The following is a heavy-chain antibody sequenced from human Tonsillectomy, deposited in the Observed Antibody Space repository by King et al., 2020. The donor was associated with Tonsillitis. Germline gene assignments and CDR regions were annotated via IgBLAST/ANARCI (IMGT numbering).Heavy chain of an antibody. V-gene: IGHV4-59*01. D-gene: IGHD3-10*01. J-gene: IGHJ2*01. CDR1: GGSISGSY. CDR2: IYSSGST. Sequence: QLQESGPGLVKPSETLSLTCSVSGGSISGSYWSWIRQPPGKGLEWIGYIYSSGSTNYNPSLKSRVTILGDPSKKQFPLKLSSVTAAYTAVYYCAGRVNSAWYFDLWGRGTLGTVSS. CDR3: AGRVNSAWYFDL.